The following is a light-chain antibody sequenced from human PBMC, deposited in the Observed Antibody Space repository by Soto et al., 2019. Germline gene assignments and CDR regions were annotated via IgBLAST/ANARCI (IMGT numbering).Light chain of an antibody. CDR1: QGIRNY. CDR2: AAS. J-gene: IGKJ3*01. Sequence: DIQMTQSPSSLSASVGDRVTITCRASQGIRNYLAWYQQKPGKVPKLLIYAASTLQSGVPSRFSGSGSGTDFTLTIRSLQPEDVGTYYCQKCNSAPVTFGPGTTVDIK. V-gene: IGKV1-27*01. CDR3: QKCNSAPVT.